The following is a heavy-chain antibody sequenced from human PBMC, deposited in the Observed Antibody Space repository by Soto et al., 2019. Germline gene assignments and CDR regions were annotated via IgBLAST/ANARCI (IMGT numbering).Heavy chain of an antibody. CDR3: ARDPTLRYYGSGIYFPARYGMDV. D-gene: IGHD3-10*01. V-gene: IGHV1-3*01. J-gene: IGHJ6*02. Sequence: ASVKVSCKASGYTFTSYAMHWVRQAPGQRLEWMGWINAGNGNTKYSQKFQGRVTITRDTSASTAYMELSSLRSEDTAVYYCARDPTLRYYGSGIYFPARYGMDVWGQGTTVPVSS. CDR2: INAGNGNT. CDR1: GYTFTSYA.